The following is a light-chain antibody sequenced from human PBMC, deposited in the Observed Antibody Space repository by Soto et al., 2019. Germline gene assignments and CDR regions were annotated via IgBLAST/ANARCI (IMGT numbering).Light chain of an antibody. Sequence: DIQMTQSPPSLSASVGDRVTITCRASQSISNYLNWYQQKPGKAPSLLIFAASRLQSGVTSSFRACGSGKDFTLTINSLQPEDFAAYSCQQVSSMPYTFGGGTKVEIK. CDR1: QSISNY. J-gene: IGKJ4*01. V-gene: IGKV1-39*01. CDR2: AAS. CDR3: QQVSSMPYT.